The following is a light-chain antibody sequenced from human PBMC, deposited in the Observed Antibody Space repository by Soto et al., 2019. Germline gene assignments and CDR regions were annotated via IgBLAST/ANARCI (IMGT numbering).Light chain of an antibody. CDR1: QGIDSW. J-gene: IGKJ1*01. CDR3: QQYNSYSLT. CDR2: AAS. Sequence: DIQMTQSPCSLAASVVDRVTITCRASQGIDSWLAWYQQKPGKAPKLLIYAASSLQSGVPSRFSGSGSGTEFTLTISSLQPDDFATYYCQQYNSYSLTFGQGTKVDIK. V-gene: IGKV1D-16*01.